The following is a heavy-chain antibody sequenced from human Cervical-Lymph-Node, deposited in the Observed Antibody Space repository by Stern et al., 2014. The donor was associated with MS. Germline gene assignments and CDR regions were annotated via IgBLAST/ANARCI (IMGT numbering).Heavy chain of an antibody. CDR1: GGSFSDFY. V-gene: IGHV4-34*01. CDR3: ASAAYSSSQVSWFDR. J-gene: IGHJ5*02. CDR2: INHSGST. Sequence: QVQLQQWGAGPVKPSETLSLTCAVYGGSFSDFYWTWIRQPPGKALEWIGEINHSGSTNYNPSLRSRVTIFVATARNEFPLRLRSVTAADTAVYYCASAAYSSSQVSWFDRWGQGTLVTVSS. D-gene: IGHD6-13*01.